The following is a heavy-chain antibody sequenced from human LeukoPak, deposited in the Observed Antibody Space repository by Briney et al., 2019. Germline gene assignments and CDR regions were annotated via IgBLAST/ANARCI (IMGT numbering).Heavy chain of an antibody. J-gene: IGHJ4*02. Sequence: PSETLSLTCTVSGGSISSGSYYWRWLRQPAGKGLEWIGRIYTSGSTNYNPSLKSRVTISVDTSKNQFSLKLSSVTAADTAVYYCARDGGATLYWGQGTLVTVSS. CDR3: ARDGGATLY. D-gene: IGHD1-26*01. CDR2: IYTSGST. V-gene: IGHV4-61*02. CDR1: GGSISSGSYY.